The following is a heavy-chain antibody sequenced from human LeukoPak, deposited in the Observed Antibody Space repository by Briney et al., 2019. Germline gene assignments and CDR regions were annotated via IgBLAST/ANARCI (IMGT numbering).Heavy chain of an antibody. J-gene: IGHJ3*02. Sequence: SQTLSLTCAVSGGSISSGGYSWSWIRQPPGKGLEWIGYIYHSGSTYYNPSLKGRVTISVDRSKNQFSLKLSSVTAADTAVYYCARGGYSGYDDAFDIWGQGTMVTVSS. CDR1: GGSISSGGYS. D-gene: IGHD5-12*01. CDR2: IYHSGST. V-gene: IGHV4-30-2*01. CDR3: ARGGYSGYDDAFDI.